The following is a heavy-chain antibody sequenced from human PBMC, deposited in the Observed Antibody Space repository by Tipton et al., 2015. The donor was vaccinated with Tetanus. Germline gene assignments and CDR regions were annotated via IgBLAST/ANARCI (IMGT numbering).Heavy chain of an antibody. CDR3: ARSEQQLVRGYYYYYYMDV. Sequence: GLVKPSETLSLTCNVSGGSITSYYWSWIRQRPGRGLEWVGYVHYTGKDNYSPSLRSRVTLSVDTSKNQFSLKLSSVTAADTAVYYCARSEQQLVRGYYYYYYMDVWGKGTTVTVSS. CDR2: VHYTGKD. V-gene: IGHV4-59*13. D-gene: IGHD6-13*01. CDR1: GGSITSYY. J-gene: IGHJ6*03.